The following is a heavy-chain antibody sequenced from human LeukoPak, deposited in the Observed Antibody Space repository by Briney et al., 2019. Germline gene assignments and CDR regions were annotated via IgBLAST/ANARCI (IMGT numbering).Heavy chain of an antibody. CDR1: GISFRSYG. D-gene: IGHD1-26*01. Sequence: GRSLRLSCAASGISFRSYGMHWVRQAPGKGLEWVSYISSSSSTIYYADSVKGRFTISRDNAKNSLYLQMNSLRDEDTAVYYCARDYPELELTGDYWGQGTLVTVSS. CDR2: ISSSSSTI. CDR3: ARDYPELELTGDY. V-gene: IGHV3-48*02. J-gene: IGHJ4*02.